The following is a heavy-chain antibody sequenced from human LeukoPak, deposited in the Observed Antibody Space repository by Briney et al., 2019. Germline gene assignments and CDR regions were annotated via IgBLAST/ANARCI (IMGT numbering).Heavy chain of an antibody. Sequence: SETLSLTCTVSGGSISSSSYYWGWIRQPPGKGLEWIGSIYYSGSTYYNPSLKSRVTISVDTSKNQFSLKLSSVTAADTAVYYCARHVPSVDDFWSGYHSGYMDVWGKGTTVTVSS. D-gene: IGHD3-3*01. CDR2: IYYSGST. CDR3: ARHVPSVDDFWSGYHSGYMDV. J-gene: IGHJ6*03. V-gene: IGHV4-39*01. CDR1: GGSISSSSYY.